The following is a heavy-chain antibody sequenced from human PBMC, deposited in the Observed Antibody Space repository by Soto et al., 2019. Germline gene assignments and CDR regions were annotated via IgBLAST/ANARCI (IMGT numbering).Heavy chain of an antibody. CDR3: ARVNYDFWSGYPPGSFDWFDP. J-gene: IGHJ5*02. CDR1: GVSISSHH. D-gene: IGHD3-3*01. Sequence: SETLSLTCTVSGVSISSHHWSWIRQPPGKGLEWVAYIYNSGSTSYNPSLKSRVTISVDTSKNQFSLKLSSVTAADTAVYYCARVNYDFWSGYPPGSFDWFDPWGQGTLVTVSS. CDR2: IYNSGST. V-gene: IGHV4-59*11.